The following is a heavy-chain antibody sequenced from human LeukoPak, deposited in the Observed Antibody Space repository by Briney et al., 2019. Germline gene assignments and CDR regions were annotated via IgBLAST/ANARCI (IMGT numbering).Heavy chain of an antibody. CDR2: ISGSGGST. CDR3: AKATLSSWYYFDY. Sequence: GGSLRLSCAASGSTFSSYAMSWVRQAPGKGLEWVSTISGSGGSTYYADSVKGRFTISGDNSKNTLYLQMNSLRAEDTAVYYCAKATLSSWYYFDYWGQGTLVTVSS. D-gene: IGHD6-13*01. CDR1: GSTFSSYA. J-gene: IGHJ4*02. V-gene: IGHV3-23*01.